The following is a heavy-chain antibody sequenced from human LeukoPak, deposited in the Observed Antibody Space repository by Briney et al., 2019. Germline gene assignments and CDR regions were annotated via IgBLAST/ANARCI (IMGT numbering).Heavy chain of an antibody. V-gene: IGHV4-34*01. CDR3: ARHQSYGSGTYYAPFDN. D-gene: IGHD3-10*01. CDR1: GAPFSGYW. CDR2: INHSRIT. J-gene: IGHJ4*02. Sequence: SETLSLTCAVYGAPFSGYWWYWIRQPPGKGLEWIGEINHSRITNYNPSLKSRVSISVDTSKNQFSLKLSSVTAADTAVYYCARHQSYGSGTYYAPFDNWGQGILVTVSS.